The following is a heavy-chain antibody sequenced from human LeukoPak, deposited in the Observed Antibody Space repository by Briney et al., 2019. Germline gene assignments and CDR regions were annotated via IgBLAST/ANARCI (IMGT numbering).Heavy chain of an antibody. Sequence: GASVKVSCKASGYTFTGYYIHWVRQAPGPGLEWMGWINPNSGGTNYAQKFQGRVTMTRDTSISTAYMELNRLRSDDTAVYYCARDSPGYSSSCNYWGQGTLVTVSS. D-gene: IGHD6-13*01. CDR2: INPNSGGT. V-gene: IGHV1-2*02. CDR1: GYTFTGYY. J-gene: IGHJ4*02. CDR3: ARDSPGYSSSCNY.